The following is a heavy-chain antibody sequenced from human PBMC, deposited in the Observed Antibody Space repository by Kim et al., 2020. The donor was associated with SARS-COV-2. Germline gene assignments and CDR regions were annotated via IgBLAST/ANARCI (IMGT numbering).Heavy chain of an antibody. J-gene: IGHJ4*02. V-gene: IGHV3-33*01. D-gene: IGHD3-16*01. Sequence: GGSLRLSCAASGFIFSDYGMHWVRQAPGQGLEWVAVTWSDESNKFYADSVKGRFSISRDNSKSTLYLQMNSLRAEDTAVYFCARWGTSSIDYWGQGPWSPSPQ. CDR2: TWSDESNK. CDR1: GFIFSDYG. CDR3: ARWGTSSIDY.